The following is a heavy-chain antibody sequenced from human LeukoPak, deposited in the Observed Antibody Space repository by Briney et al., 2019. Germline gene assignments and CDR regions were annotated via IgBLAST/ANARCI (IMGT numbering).Heavy chain of an antibody. CDR3: ARGYSNSGSYVGWFDP. J-gene: IGHJ5*02. Sequence: AETLSLTCTLSSGSISSYYWSWIRQPAGKGLEWVGRIYTSASTNYNPSLKSRVTMSVDTSKNQFSLKLSSVTAADTAVYYCARGYSNSGSYVGWFDPWGQGTLVTVSS. D-gene: IGHD1-26*01. CDR1: SGSISSYY. V-gene: IGHV4-4*07. CDR2: IYTSAST.